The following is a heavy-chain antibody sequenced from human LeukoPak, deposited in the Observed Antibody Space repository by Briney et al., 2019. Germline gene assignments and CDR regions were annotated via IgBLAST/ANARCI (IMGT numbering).Heavy chain of an antibody. D-gene: IGHD3-10*01. Sequence: PRGSPRLSCPAAGFTSSSYEMSWVRQAPGKGREWGAYISSRGSTIYYADSGEGRFTISTDNAANSLYLQMNSLRAEDTAVYYCAELGITMIGGVWGKGTTVTMSS. V-gene: IGHV3-48*03. J-gene: IGHJ6*04. CDR1: GFTSSSYE. CDR2: ISSRGSTI. CDR3: AELGITMIGGV.